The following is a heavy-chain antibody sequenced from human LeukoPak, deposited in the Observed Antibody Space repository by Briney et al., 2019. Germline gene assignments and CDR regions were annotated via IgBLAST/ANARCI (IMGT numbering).Heavy chain of an antibody. CDR3: ASHPRGVVIIYYFDY. CDR1: GFTFSNYG. J-gene: IGHJ4*02. CDR2: IRYDGSNK. V-gene: IGHV3-30*02. Sequence: PGGSLRLSCAASGFTFSNYGMHWVRQAPGKGLEWVAFIRYDGSNKYYADSVKGRFTISRDNSKNTLYLQMNSLRAEDTAVYYCASHPRGVVIIYYFDYWGQGTLVTVSS. D-gene: IGHD3-3*01.